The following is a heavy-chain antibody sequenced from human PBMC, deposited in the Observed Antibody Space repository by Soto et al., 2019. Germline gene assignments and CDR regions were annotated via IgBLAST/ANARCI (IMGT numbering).Heavy chain of an antibody. D-gene: IGHD2-21*02. CDR2: IYSSGGT. J-gene: IGHJ4*02. Sequence: PGGSLRLSCAASGFTVGNNYMSWVRQSPGKGLEWVTLIYSSGGTEYAESVKGRFTISRDNSKNTLYLQMNSLKVEDTAAYYCATRMTAAPYWGQGALVTVSS. V-gene: IGHV3-66*01. CDR1: GFTVGNNY. CDR3: ATRMTAAPY.